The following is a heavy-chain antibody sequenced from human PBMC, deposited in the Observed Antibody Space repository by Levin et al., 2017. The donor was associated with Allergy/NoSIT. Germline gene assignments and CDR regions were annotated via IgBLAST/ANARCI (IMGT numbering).Heavy chain of an antibody. J-gene: IGHJ4*02. Sequence: KAGGSLRLSCAASGFTFSDSYMSWIRQAPGKGLEWISYISATSGYTNYADSVKGRFTIDRDNAKNSLFLQMNSLRAEDTAVYYCAKRTSAARAFDSWGQGTLVTVSS. V-gene: IGHV3-11*03. CDR2: ISATSGYT. CDR3: AKRTSAARAFDS. CDR1: GFTFSDSY. D-gene: IGHD1-7*01.